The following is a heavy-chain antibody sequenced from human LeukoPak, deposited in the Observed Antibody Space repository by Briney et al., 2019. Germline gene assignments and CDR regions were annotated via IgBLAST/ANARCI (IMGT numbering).Heavy chain of an antibody. CDR1: GYTFTGYY. Sequence: ASMKVSCKASGYTFTGYYMHWVRQAPGQGLEWMGWINPNSGGTNYAQKFQGRVTMTRDTSISTAYMELSRLRSDDTAVYYCARDYYGSGNDNWFDPWGQGTLVTVSS. CDR2: INPNSGGT. D-gene: IGHD3-10*01. V-gene: IGHV1-2*02. CDR3: ARDYYGSGNDNWFDP. J-gene: IGHJ5*02.